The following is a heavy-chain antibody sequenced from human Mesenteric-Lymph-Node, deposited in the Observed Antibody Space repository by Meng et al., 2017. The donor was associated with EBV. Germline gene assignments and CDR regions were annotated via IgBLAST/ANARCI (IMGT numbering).Heavy chain of an antibody. J-gene: IGHJ4*02. CDR2: INTANGDT. D-gene: IGHD3-9*01. V-gene: IGHV1-3*04. Sequence: QVQLVQSGADVKKPGASVKVSCKASGYNFIRYAIHWVRQAPGQSLEWMGWINTANGDTKYSQNIQVRVTFARDTSASTAYLEVSSLRSEDTAVYYCARFDGDSFDSWGQGTLVTVYS. CDR3: ARFDGDSFDS. CDR1: GYNFIRYA.